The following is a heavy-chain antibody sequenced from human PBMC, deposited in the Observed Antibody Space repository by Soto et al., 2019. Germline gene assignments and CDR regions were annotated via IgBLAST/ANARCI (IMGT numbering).Heavy chain of an antibody. CDR3: ARGGRGGNSYPRVY. Sequence: QVQLVQSGAEVKKPGASVKVSCKASGYTFTSYGINWVRQATGQGLEWMGWMNPNSGNTGYAQKFKGRVTMTRNTSISTAYMELSCLRSEDTDVDYCARGGRGGNSYPRVYWGQGTLVTVSS. D-gene: IGHD2-15*01. CDR1: GYTFTSYG. V-gene: IGHV1-8*01. CDR2: MNPNSGNT. J-gene: IGHJ4*02.